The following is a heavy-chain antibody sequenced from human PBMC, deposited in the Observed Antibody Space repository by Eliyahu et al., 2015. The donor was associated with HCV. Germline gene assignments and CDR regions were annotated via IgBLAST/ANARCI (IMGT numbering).Heavy chain of an antibody. CDR3: AAGRGGYFLDS. J-gene: IGHJ4*02. Sequence: QVQLQESGPGLVKPSETLSLTCTXSGGXITSYYWNWIRQPPGKGLEWIAYIFYSGRTKYNPSLKSRVTIXVDTSKNQVSLKLTSVTAADTAVYYXAAGRGGYFLDSWGQGTLVTVSS. CDR2: IFYSGRT. V-gene: IGHV4-59*01. CDR1: GGXITSYY. D-gene: IGHD1-26*01.